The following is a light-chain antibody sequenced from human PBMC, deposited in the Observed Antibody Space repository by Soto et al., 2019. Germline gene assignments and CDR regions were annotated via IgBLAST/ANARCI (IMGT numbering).Light chain of an antibody. Sequence: DIQMTQSPSSLSASVGDRVTITCRASQSSSMYLNWYQQKPGKAPKLLIYAASSLQSGVPSRFSGSGSGTDFTLTISSRQPEDFATYYCQQSYSTITVGQGTRLEVK. CDR1: QSSSMY. CDR2: AAS. V-gene: IGKV1-39*01. J-gene: IGKJ5*01. CDR3: QQSYSTIT.